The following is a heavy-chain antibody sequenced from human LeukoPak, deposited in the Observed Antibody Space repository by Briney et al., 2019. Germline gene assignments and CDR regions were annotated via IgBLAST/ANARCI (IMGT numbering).Heavy chain of an antibody. D-gene: IGHD2-2*02. CDR2: IYYSGST. Sequence: PSQTLSLTCTVSGGSISSGDYYWSWIRQPPGKGLEWIGYIYYSGSTYYNPSLKSRVTISVDTSKNQFSLKLSSVTAADTAVYYCARHGLPRYQLPYLDYWGQGTLVTVSS. V-gene: IGHV4-30-4*01. CDR3: ARHGLPRYQLPYLDY. CDR1: GGSISSGDYY. J-gene: IGHJ4*02.